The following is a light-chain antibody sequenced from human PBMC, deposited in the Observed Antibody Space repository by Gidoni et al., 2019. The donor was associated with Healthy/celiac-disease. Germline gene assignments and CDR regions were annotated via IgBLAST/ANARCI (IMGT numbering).Light chain of an antibody. CDR2: GAS. J-gene: IGKJ5*01. CDR1: QSVSSSY. CDR3: QQYGSSLIT. V-gene: IGKV3-20*01. Sequence: DIVLTQSPCTLSLSPGERATLSCRASQSVSSSYLAWYQQKPGQAPRLLIYGASSRATGIPDRLSGSGSGTDFTLTISRLEPEDFAVYYCQQYGSSLITFGQGTRLEIK.